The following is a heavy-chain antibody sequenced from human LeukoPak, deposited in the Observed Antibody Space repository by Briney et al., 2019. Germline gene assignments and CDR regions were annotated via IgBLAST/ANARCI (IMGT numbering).Heavy chain of an antibody. CDR3: ARAYPAGKVYCSGGSCHPSAYYYYYMDV. J-gene: IGHJ6*03. Sequence: ASVKVSCKASGYTFTSYGISWVRQVPGQGLEWMGWISAYNGNTNYAQKLQGRVTMTTDTSTSTAYMELRSLRSDDTAVYYCARAYPAGKVYCSGGSCHPSAYYYYYMDVWGKGTTVTISS. CDR2: ISAYNGNT. V-gene: IGHV1-18*01. CDR1: GYTFTSYG. D-gene: IGHD2-15*01.